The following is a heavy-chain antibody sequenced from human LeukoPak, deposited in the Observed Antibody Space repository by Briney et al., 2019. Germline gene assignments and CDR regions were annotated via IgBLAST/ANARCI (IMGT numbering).Heavy chain of an antibody. CDR2: IYYTGSA. Sequence: SETLSLTCTVSGDSISSYFWSWIRQPPGKGLEWIGYIYYTGSAYYSPSLKSRVTISLDTSKNQVSLRLTSVTAADTAVYYCARRGGYNNNWYLFDRWGQGTLVTVSS. CDR1: GDSISSYF. D-gene: IGHD6-13*01. CDR3: ARRGGYNNNWYLFDR. V-gene: IGHV4-59*08. J-gene: IGHJ4*02.